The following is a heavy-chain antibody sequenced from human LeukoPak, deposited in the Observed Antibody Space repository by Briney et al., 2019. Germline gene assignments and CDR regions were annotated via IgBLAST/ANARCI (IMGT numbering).Heavy chain of an antibody. Sequence: PSETLSLTCAVYGGSFSGYYWSWIRQPPGKGLEWIGEINHSGSTNYNPSLKSRVTISVDTSKNQFSLKLSSVTAADTAVYYCARQVGSSWYGYYYYYMDVWGKGTTVTISS. CDR1: GGSFSGYY. D-gene: IGHD6-13*01. CDR3: ARQVGSSWYGYYYYYMDV. J-gene: IGHJ6*03. V-gene: IGHV4-34*01. CDR2: INHSGST.